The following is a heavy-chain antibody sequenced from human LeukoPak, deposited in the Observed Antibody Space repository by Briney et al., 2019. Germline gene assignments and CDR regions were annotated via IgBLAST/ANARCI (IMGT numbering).Heavy chain of an antibody. CDR2: IYYSGST. J-gene: IGHJ4*02. CDR1: GFTFSSYE. V-gene: IGHV4-59*04. D-gene: IGHD1-26*01. CDR3: AKSGGYGLIDY. Sequence: PGGPLRLSCAASGFTFSSYEMNWVRQAPGKGLEWIGNIYYSGSTYYNESLESRVTISIDTSKNQFSLKLNSVTAADTAMYYCAKSGGYGLIDYWGQGTLVTVSS.